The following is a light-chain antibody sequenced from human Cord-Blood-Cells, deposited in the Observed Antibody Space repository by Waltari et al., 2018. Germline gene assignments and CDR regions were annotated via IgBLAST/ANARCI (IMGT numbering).Light chain of an antibody. CDR2: LNSDGSH. CDR3: QTWGTGIQV. CDR1: SGHSSYA. J-gene: IGLJ3*02. V-gene: IGLV4-69*01. Sequence: QLVLTQSPSASASLAASVKLTCTLSSGHSSYAIARHQQQPEKGPRYLMKLNSDGSHSKGDGIPDRFSGSSSGAERYLTISSRQSEDEADYYCQTWGTGIQVFGGGTKLTVL.